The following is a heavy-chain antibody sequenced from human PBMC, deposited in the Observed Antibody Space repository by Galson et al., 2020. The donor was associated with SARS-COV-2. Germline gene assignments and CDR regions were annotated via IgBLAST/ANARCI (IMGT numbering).Heavy chain of an antibody. CDR3: HLSPVVTNTDKYYYYGMDV. CDR1: GFTFSSYW. V-gene: IGHV3-7*03. CDR2: IKQDGSEK. Sequence: GESLKISCAASGFTFSSYWMSWVRQAPGKGLEWVANIKQDGSEKYYVDSVKGRFTISRDNAKNSLYLQMNSLRAEDTAVYYCHLSPVVTNTDKYYYYGMDVWGQGTTVTVSS. J-gene: IGHJ6*02. D-gene: IGHD3-22*01.